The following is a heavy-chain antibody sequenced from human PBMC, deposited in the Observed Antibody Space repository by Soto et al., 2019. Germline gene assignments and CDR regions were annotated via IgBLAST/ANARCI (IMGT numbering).Heavy chain of an antibody. D-gene: IGHD6-13*01. Sequence: GGSLRLSCAASGFTFSSYSMNWVRQAPGKGLEWVSSISSSSSYIYYADSVKGRFTISRDNAKNSLYLQMNSLRAEDTAVYYCARDLSSSWYPPDYFDYWGQGTLVTVSS. CDR2: ISSSSSYI. CDR1: GFTFSSYS. J-gene: IGHJ4*02. V-gene: IGHV3-21*01. CDR3: ARDLSSSWYPPDYFDY.